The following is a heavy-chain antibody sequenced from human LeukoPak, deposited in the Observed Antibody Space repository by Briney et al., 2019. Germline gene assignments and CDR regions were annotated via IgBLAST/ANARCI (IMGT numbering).Heavy chain of an antibody. V-gene: IGHV5-51*01. CDR2: IYPADSTA. CDR1: GYSFTTYW. Sequence: GESLKISCKASGYSFTTYWIGWVRQMPGKGLEWMGIIYPADSTAHYSPSFQGQVTISVDKSINTAYLQWSRLKASDTAMYYCARTGRFLEWLLYGDYWGQGTLVTVSS. J-gene: IGHJ4*02. D-gene: IGHD3-3*01. CDR3: ARTGRFLEWLLYGDY.